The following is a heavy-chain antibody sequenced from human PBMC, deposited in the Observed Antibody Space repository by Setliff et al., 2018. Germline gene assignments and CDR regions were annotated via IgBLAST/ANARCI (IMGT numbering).Heavy chain of an antibody. J-gene: IGHJ4*02. D-gene: IGHD3-22*01. CDR2: INPKSGGT. V-gene: IGHV1-2*02. CDR3: ARGPDEYYAEKSDYYDF. CDR1: GYSFTDYY. Sequence: ASVKVSCKASGYSFTDYYMHWVRQVPGRGLEWMGWINPKSGGTRYAQKFQGRATMTRDTSISTAYMELSGLRSDDTAVYFCARGPDEYYAEKSDYYDFWGQGTRVTVSS.